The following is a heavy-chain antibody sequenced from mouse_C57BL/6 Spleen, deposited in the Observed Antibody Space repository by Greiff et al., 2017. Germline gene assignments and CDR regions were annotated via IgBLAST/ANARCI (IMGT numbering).Heavy chain of an antibody. J-gene: IGHJ1*03. Sequence: EVQRVESGGGLVKPGGSLKLSCAASGFTFSDYGMHWVRQAPEKGLEWVAYISSGSSTIYYADTVKGRFTISRDNAKNTRFLQMTSLRSEDTAMYYCARPFDWYVDVWGTGTTVTVSS. CDR2: ISSGSSTI. CDR3: ARPFDWYVDV. CDR1: GFTFSDYG. V-gene: IGHV5-17*01.